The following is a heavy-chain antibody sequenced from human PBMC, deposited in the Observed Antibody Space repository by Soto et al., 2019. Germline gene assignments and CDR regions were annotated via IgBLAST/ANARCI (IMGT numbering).Heavy chain of an antibody. CDR1: GFTFDDYA. CDR3: AKEYCSSTSCYPYLIDAFDI. V-gene: IGHV3-9*01. D-gene: IGHD2-2*01. CDR2: ISWNSGSI. Sequence: PGGSLRLSCAASGFTFDDYAMHWVRQAPGKGLEWVSGISWNSGSIGYADSVKGRFTISRDNAKNSLYLQMNSLRAEDTALYYCAKEYCSSTSCYPYLIDAFDIWGQGTMVTVSS. J-gene: IGHJ3*02.